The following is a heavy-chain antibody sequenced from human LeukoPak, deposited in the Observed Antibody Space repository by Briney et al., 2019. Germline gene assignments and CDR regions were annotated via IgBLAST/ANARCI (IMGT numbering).Heavy chain of an antibody. V-gene: IGHV4-39*07. CDR2: IYYSGST. Sequence: MASETLSLTCTVSGGSISSSSYYWGWIRQPPGKGLEWIGSIYYSGSTYYNPSLKSRVTISVDTSKNQFSLKLSSVTAADTAVYYCARDSPRPQPKTSAVLSDYWGQGTLVTVSS. CDR3: ARDSPRPQPKTSAVLSDY. CDR1: GGSISSSSYY. D-gene: IGHD3-3*01. J-gene: IGHJ4*02.